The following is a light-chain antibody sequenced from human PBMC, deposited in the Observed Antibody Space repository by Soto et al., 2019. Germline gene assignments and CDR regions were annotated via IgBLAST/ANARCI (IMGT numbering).Light chain of an antibody. V-gene: IGLV4-69*01. CDR1: SGHSSYV. CDR2: LNSDGSH. J-gene: IGLJ3*02. Sequence: QLVLTQSPSASASLGASVKLTCTLSSGHSSYVIAWHQQQPEKGPRFLMKLNSDGSHNKGDGIPDRFSGSSSGAERYLTISSLQSEDEADYYCQTWGTGIVVFGGATKLTVL. CDR3: QTWGTGIVV.